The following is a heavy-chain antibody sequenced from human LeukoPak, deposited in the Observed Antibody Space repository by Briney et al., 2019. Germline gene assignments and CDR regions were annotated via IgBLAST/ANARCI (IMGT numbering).Heavy chain of an antibody. V-gene: IGHV1-8*01. CDR3: ARGLRMYYGSGSRFNWFDP. Sequence: GASVKVSCKASGYTFTSYDINWVRQATGQGLEWMGWMNPNSGNTGYAQKFQGRVTMTRNTSISTAYMELSSLRSEDTAVYYCARGLRMYYGSGSRFNWFDPWGQGTLVTVSS. CDR2: MNPNSGNT. J-gene: IGHJ5*02. CDR1: GYTFTSYD. D-gene: IGHD3-10*01.